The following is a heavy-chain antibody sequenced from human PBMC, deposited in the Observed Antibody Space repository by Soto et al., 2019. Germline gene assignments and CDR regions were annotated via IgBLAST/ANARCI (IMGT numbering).Heavy chain of an antibody. Sequence: QVQLVQSGAEVKKPGSSVKVSCKASGGTFSSYGISWVRQAPGQGLEWMGGIIPIFGTTNYAQKFQGRVTITADESTSTAYMELSSLRSEDTALDYCARVIPGYYYYGMDVWGQGTTVTVSS. CDR2: IIPIFGTT. D-gene: IGHD2-2*01. V-gene: IGHV1-69*12. CDR1: GGTFSSYG. J-gene: IGHJ6*02. CDR3: ARVIPGYYYYGMDV.